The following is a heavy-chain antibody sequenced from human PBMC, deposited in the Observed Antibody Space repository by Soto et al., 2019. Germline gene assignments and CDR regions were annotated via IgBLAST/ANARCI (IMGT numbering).Heavy chain of an antibody. Sequence: GASVKVSCKASGGTFSSYTISWVRQAPGQGLEWMGRIIPILGIANYAQKFQGRVTITADKSTSTAYMELSSLRSEDTAVYYCARMGRGGGYDILTGYPTSLYYFDYWGQGTLVTVSS. D-gene: IGHD3-9*01. CDR2: IIPILGIA. V-gene: IGHV1-69*02. J-gene: IGHJ4*02. CDR3: ARMGRGGGYDILTGYPTSLYYFDY. CDR1: GGTFSSYT.